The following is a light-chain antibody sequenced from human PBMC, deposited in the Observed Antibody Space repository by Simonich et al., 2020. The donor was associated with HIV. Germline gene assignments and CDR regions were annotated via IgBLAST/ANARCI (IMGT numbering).Light chain of an antibody. J-gene: IGKJ4*01. V-gene: IGKV2D-29*02. Sequence: DIVMTQSPLYMPVTPGEPAYTSCMSSRSLLQSNGYNYVDWYLQKPGQSPKLLMYEFSNRFSGVPDRFSGSGSGTDFTLKISRVEAEDVGVYYCMQSIQLPLTFGGGTKVEIK. CDR3: MQSIQLPLT. CDR1: RSLLQSNGYNY. CDR2: EFS.